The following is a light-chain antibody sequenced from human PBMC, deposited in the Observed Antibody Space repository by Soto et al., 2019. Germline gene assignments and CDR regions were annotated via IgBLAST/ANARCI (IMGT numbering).Light chain of an antibody. CDR3: ETWDSNTRV. J-gene: IGLJ3*02. Sequence: QPVLTQSSSASASLGSSVKLTCTLSSGHSSYIIAWHQQQPGKAPQYLMKIEGDGSYNKGSGVPDRFSGSTSGADRYLTISNLQLEDEADYYCETWDSNTRVFGGGTKLTVL. V-gene: IGLV4-60*02. CDR1: SGHSSYI. CDR2: IEGDGSY.